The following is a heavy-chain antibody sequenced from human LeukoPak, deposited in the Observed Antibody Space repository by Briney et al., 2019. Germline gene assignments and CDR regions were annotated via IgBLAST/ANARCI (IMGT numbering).Heavy chain of an antibody. V-gene: IGHV1-46*01. CDR2: INPSGGST. J-gene: IGHJ3*02. CDR3: ASEFIVVEGVSAFDI. Sequence: GASVKVSCKASGYTFTSYYMHWVRQAPGQGLEWMGIINPSGGSTSYAQKFQGRVTMTRDTSISTAYMELSRLRSDDTAVYYCASEFIVVEGVSAFDIWGQGTMVTVSS. CDR1: GYTFTSYY. D-gene: IGHD2-2*01.